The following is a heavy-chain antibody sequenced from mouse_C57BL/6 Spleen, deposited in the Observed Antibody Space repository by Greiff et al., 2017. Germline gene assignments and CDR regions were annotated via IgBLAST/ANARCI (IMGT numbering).Heavy chain of an antibody. Sequence: VQLQQSGAELVKPGASVKLSCKASGYTFTSYWMQWVKQRPGQGLEWIGEIDPSDSYTNYHQKFKGKATLTVDKSSSTAYMQLSSLTSEDSAVYYCARSGLTGNWYFDVWGTGTTVTVSS. V-gene: IGHV1-50*01. J-gene: IGHJ1*03. CDR2: IDPSDSYT. D-gene: IGHD4-1*01. CDR3: ARSGLTGNWYFDV. CDR1: GYTFTSYW.